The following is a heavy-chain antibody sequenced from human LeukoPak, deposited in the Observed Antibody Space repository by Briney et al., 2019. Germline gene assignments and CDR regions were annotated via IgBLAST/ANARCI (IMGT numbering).Heavy chain of an antibody. D-gene: IGHD5-18*01. J-gene: IGHJ4*02. Sequence: GASVKVSCKASGYTFTSYAMHWVRQAPGQRLEWMGWINAGNGSTKYSQKFQGRVTITRDTSASTAYMELSSLRSEDTAVYYCAREGGYSYGYGNDYWGQGTLATVSS. CDR2: INAGNGST. CDR3: AREGGYSYGYGNDY. CDR1: GYTFTSYA. V-gene: IGHV1-3*01.